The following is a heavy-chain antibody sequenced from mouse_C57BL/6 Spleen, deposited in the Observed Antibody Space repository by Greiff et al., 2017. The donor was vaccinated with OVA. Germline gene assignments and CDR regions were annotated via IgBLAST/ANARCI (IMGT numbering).Heavy chain of an antibody. D-gene: IGHD1-1*01. CDR1: GFTFSSYG. J-gene: IGHJ2*01. CDR2: ISSGGSYT. V-gene: IGHV5-6*01. Sequence: EVNVVESGGDLVKPGGSLKLSCAASGFTFSSYGMSWVRQTPDKRLEWVATISSGGSYTYYPDSVQGRFTISRDNAKNTLYLQMSSLKSEDTAMYYCARHERITTVVEGYFDYWGQGTTLTVSS. CDR3: ARHERITTVVEGYFDY.